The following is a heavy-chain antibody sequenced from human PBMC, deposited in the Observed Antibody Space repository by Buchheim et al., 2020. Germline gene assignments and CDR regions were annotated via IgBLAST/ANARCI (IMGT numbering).Heavy chain of an antibody. D-gene: IGHD3-16*02. CDR2: ISYDGSNK. CDR3: AKGVSLWQHTDYYYMDV. J-gene: IGHJ6*03. CDR1: GFTFSSYG. V-gene: IGHV3-30*18. Sequence: QVQLVESGGGVVQPGRSLRLSCAASGFTFSSYGMHWVRQAPGKGLEWVAVISYDGSNKYYADSVKGRFTISRDNSKNTLYLQMNSLRAEDTAVYYCAKGVSLWQHTDYYYMDVWGKGTT.